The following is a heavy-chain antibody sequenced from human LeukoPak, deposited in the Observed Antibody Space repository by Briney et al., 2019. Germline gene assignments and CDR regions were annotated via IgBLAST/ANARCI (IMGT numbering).Heavy chain of an antibody. D-gene: IGHD3-16*02. CDR2: IYPDDSDT. Sequence: GESLKISCKGSGYSFTNYWIGWVRQTPGKGPEWMGTIYPDDSDTRYSPSFQGQVTISADRSITTAYLQWNSLKASDTAMYYCARCRYRTNCQQGWFDPWGQGTLVTVSS. V-gene: IGHV5-51*01. J-gene: IGHJ5*02. CDR1: GYSFTNYW. CDR3: ARCRYRTNCQQGWFDP.